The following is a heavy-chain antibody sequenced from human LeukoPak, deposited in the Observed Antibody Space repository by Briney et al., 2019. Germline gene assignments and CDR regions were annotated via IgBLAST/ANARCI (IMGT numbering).Heavy chain of an antibody. CDR2: IYYSGST. J-gene: IGHJ5*02. CDR1: GGSISSGGYY. D-gene: IGHD2/OR15-2a*01. CDR3: ARRPATTFSKNWFDP. V-gene: IGHV4-31*03. Sequence: SETLSLTCTVSGGSISSGGYYWSWIRQHPGKGLEWIGYIYYSGSTYYNPSLKSRVTISVDTSKNQFSLKLSSVTAADTAVYYCARRPATTFSKNWFDPWGQGTLVTVSS.